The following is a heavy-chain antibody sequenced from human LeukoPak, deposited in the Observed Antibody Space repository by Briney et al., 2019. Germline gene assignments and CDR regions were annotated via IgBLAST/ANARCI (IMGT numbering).Heavy chain of an antibody. CDR3: ARQCNYYDSSGYYYAAY. Sequence: GESLKISCKGSGYSFTSYWIGWVRQMPGKGLEWMGIIYPGDSDTRYSPSFQGQATISADKSISTAYLQWSSLKASDTAMYYCARQCNYYDSSGYYYAAYWGQGTLVTVSS. J-gene: IGHJ4*02. CDR1: GYSFTSYW. V-gene: IGHV5-51*01. CDR2: IYPGDSDT. D-gene: IGHD3-22*01.